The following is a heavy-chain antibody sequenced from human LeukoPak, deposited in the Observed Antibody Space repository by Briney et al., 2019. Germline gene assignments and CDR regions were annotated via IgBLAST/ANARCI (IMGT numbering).Heavy chain of an antibody. CDR1: GFTFRYYW. Sequence: GGSLRLSCAVSGFTFRYYWMSWVRQAPGKGLEWVANIKEDGSEKYYVDSVKGRFTISRDNAKRSLYLQMNSLRAEDTAVYYCASRNLFEYRGQGTLVTVSS. CDR3: ASRNLFEY. J-gene: IGHJ4*02. D-gene: IGHD1-14*01. CDR2: IKEDGSEK. V-gene: IGHV3-7*01.